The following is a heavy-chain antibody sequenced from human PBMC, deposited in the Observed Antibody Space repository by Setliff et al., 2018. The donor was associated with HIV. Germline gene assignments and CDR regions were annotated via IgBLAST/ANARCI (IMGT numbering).Heavy chain of an antibody. CDR1: GVSFSGDY. D-gene: IGHD3-9*01. Sequence: PSETLSLTCAVSGVSFSGDYWSWVRQPPGKGLEWIAEVHPSGSINYNSSLKSRVALSVETSNNQFSLTMTSVTAADTAVYYCARGRDWAKTGDFWGQGALVTVSS. J-gene: IGHJ4*02. CDR3: ARGRDWAKTGDF. V-gene: IGHV4-34*01. CDR2: VHPSGSI.